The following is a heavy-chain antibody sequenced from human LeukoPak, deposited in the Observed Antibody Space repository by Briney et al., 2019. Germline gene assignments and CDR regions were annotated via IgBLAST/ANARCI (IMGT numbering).Heavy chain of an antibody. D-gene: IGHD3-16*02. J-gene: IGHJ3*02. V-gene: IGHV1-2*02. Sequence: GASVKVSCKASGYTFTGYYMHWVRQAPGQGLEWMGWISAYNGHTRYVQKLQDRVTMTRDMSTSTVYMELSSLRSEDTAVYYCARAGYYYDYVWGSYRQFSDAFDIWGQGTMVTVSS. CDR3: ARAGYYYDYVWGSYRQFSDAFDI. CDR2: ISAYNGHT. CDR1: GYTFTGYY.